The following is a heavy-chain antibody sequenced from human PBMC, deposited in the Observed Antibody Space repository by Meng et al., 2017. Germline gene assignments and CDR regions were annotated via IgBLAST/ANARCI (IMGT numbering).Heavy chain of an antibody. J-gene: IGHJ4*02. CDR1: GFTFSSYS. D-gene: IGHD6-19*01. Sequence: VQRVESGGGLVKPGWSLRLSCAASGFTFSSYSMNWVRQAPGKGLEWVSTIAANGDKTYYADSVKGRFTISRDNSKNTLYVQMNSLRAEDTAIYYCASSRGGPRLDYFHNWGQGTLVTVSS. V-gene: IGHV3-23*04. CDR3: ASSRGGPRLDYFHN. CDR2: IAANGDKT.